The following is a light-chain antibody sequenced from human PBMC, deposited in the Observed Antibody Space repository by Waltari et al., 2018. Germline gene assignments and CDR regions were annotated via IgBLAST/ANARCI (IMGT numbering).Light chain of an antibody. V-gene: IGKV3-15*01. J-gene: IGKJ3*01. CDR3: QQYYNWPPFT. Sequence: EVVLTQSPGPLSLSPGERATLSCRASQGVSSNLAWYQQKPGQAPRLLIYGASTRATGIPARFSGSGSETEFTLTISSLQSEDFAVYYCQQYYNWPPFTFGPGTKVDIK. CDR2: GAS. CDR1: QGVSSN.